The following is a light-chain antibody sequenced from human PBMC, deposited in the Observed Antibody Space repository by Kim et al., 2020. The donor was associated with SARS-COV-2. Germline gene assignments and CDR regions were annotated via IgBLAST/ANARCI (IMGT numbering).Light chain of an antibody. CDR2: GNN. Sequence: QSVLTRPPSVSAAPGQKVTISCSGSSSSIGSNFVSWYQQFPGTVPNLLIYGNNKRPSGIPDRFSGSKSGTSATLDITGLQTGDEAHYYCAVWDNNLSSGVFGGGTQLTVL. CDR3: AVWDNNLSSGV. J-gene: IGLJ2*01. V-gene: IGLV1-51*01. CDR1: SSSIGSNF.